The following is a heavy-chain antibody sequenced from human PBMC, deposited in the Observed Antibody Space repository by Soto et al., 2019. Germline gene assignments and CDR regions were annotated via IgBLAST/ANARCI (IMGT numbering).Heavy chain of an antibody. CDR1: GFTFSTYA. Sequence: PVGSLRLSCAASGFTFSTYALSWVRQAPGKGLEWVSAISANGQGIYHADSVRGRFTISRDNSKNTIFLHMDSLRAEDTAVYYCAKDRNYPRDQFHYWGQGTLVTVSS. J-gene: IGHJ4*02. CDR2: ISANGQGI. V-gene: IGHV3-23*01. D-gene: IGHD1-7*01. CDR3: AKDRNYPRDQFHY.